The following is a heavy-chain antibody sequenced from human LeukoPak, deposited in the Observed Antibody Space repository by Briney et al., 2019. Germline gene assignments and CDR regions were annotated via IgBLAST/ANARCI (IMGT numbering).Heavy chain of an antibody. V-gene: IGHV3-23*01. CDR2: IRGSGTDT. CDR1: GFTFSSYA. CDR3: AKSRCGADCYSPFDY. D-gene: IGHD2-21*02. J-gene: IGHJ4*02. Sequence: GGSLRLSCAASGFTFSSYAMNWVRQAPGKGLEWVSAIRGSGTDTYYADSVKGRFIISRDKSKNTLYLQMNSLKAEDTAVYYCAKSRCGADCYSPFDYWGQGTLVTVSS.